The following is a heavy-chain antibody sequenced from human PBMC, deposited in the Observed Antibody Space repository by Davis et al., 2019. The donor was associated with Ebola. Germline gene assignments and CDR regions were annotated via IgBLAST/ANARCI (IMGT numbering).Heavy chain of an antibody. Sequence: GGSLKISCAASGFTFSSYEMNWVRQAPGKGLEWVSYISSSGSTIYYADSVKGRFTISRDNAKNSLYLQMNSLRAEDTAVYYCASPRRYCGGDCYSEDAFDIWGQGTMVTVSS. J-gene: IGHJ3*02. CDR1: GFTFSSYE. CDR3: ASPRRYCGGDCYSEDAFDI. D-gene: IGHD2-21*02. V-gene: IGHV3-48*03. CDR2: ISSSGSTI.